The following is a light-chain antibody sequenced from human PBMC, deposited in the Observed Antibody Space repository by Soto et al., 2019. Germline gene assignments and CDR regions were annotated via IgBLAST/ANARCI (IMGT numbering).Light chain of an antibody. CDR1: GSDVGGYDY. Sequence: QSALTQPASVSGSPGQSITISCTGTGSDVGGYDYVSWYQHHQGKAPKLMIFDVSTRPSGISIRFSGSKSGNTASLTISGLQAEDEADFYCSSYTSSSTLIFGGGTKLTVL. J-gene: IGLJ2*01. V-gene: IGLV2-14*03. CDR2: DVS. CDR3: SSYTSSSTLI.